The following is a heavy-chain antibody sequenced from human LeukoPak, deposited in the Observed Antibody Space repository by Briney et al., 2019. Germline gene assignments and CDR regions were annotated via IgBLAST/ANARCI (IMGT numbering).Heavy chain of an antibody. D-gene: IGHD6-13*01. CDR2: INPNSGGT. CDR3: AREGEQQLVRDGFDI. J-gene: IGHJ3*02. Sequence: ASVKVSCKASGYTFTGYYMHWVRQAPGQGLEWMGWINPNSGGTNYAQNFQGRVTMTRDTSISTAYMELSRLRSDDTAVYYCAREGEQQLVRDGFDIWGQGTLVTVSS. V-gene: IGHV1-2*02. CDR1: GYTFTGYY.